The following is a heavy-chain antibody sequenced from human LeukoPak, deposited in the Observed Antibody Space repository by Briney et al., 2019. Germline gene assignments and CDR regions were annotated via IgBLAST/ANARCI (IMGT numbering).Heavy chain of an antibody. D-gene: IGHD3-10*01. Sequence: GGSLRLSCAASGFTFSSYEMNWVRQAPGKGLEWVGFIRSKAYGGTTEYAASVKGRFTISRDDSKSIAYLQMNSLKIEDTAVYYCRAAMVRGVIISDYWGQGTLVTVSS. J-gene: IGHJ4*02. CDR1: GFTFSSYE. V-gene: IGHV3-49*04. CDR3: RAAMVRGVIISDY. CDR2: IRSKAYGGTT.